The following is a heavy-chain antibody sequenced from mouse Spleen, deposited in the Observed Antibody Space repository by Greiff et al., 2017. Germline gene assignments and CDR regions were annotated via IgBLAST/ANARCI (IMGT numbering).Heavy chain of an antibody. CDR2: ISSGGSYT. D-gene: IGHD1-1*01. CDR1: GFTFSSYA. J-gene: IGHJ2*01. Sequence: EVKLVESGGGLVKPGGSLKLSCAASGFTFSSYAMSWVRQSPEKRLEWVAEISSGGSYTYYPDTVTGRFTISRDNAKNTLYLEMSSLRSEDTAMYYCARATVAFDYWGQGTTLTVSS. V-gene: IGHV5-9-4*01. CDR3: ARATVAFDY.